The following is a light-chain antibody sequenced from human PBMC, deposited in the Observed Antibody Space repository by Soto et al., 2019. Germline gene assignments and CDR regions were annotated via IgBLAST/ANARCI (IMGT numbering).Light chain of an antibody. V-gene: IGLV2-14*01. CDR2: DVS. J-gene: IGLJ2*01. Sequence: QSALTQPASVSGSPGQSITISCTGTNSDVGAYNYVSWYQQHPGKAPKLMIYDVSNRPSGVSNRFSGSKSGNTASLTISGLRADDEADYYCSSYTRSSTRVFGGGTKVTVL. CDR1: NSDVGAYNY. CDR3: SSYTRSSTRV.